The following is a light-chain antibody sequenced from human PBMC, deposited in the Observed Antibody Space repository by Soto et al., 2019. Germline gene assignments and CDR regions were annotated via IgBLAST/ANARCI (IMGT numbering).Light chain of an antibody. CDR2: GAS. CDR1: QSFSNNY. CDR3: QQYGSSGT. V-gene: IGKV3-20*01. Sequence: EIELTQSPATLSLSAGERDTLSCRASQSFSNNYLAWYQQKPGQAPRLLIYGASNRATGIPDRFSGSGSGTDFTLTISRLEPEDFAVYYCQQYGSSGTFGQGTKVDI. J-gene: IGKJ1*01.